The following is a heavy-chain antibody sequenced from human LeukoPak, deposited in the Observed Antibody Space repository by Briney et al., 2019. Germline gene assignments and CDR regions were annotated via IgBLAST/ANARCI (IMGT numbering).Heavy chain of an antibody. CDR3: ARAPSSSWYNWFDP. V-gene: IGHV3-21*01. D-gene: IGHD6-13*01. J-gene: IGHJ5*02. Sequence: GSLRLSCAASGFTFSSYSMNWVRQAPGKGLEWVSSISSSSSYIYYADLVKGRFTISRDNAKNSLYLQMNSLRAEDTAVYYCARAPSSSWYNWFDPWGQGTLVTVSS. CDR2: ISSSSSYI. CDR1: GFTFSSYS.